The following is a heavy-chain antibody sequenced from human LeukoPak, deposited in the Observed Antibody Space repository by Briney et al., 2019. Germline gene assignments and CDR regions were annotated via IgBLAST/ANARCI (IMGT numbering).Heavy chain of an antibody. D-gene: IGHD2-2*01. CDR2: IYPGDSET. J-gene: IGHJ5*02. V-gene: IGHV5-51*03. CDR1: GYSFTTYW. Sequence: PGESLKISCKGSGYSFTTYWIGWVRQMPGKGLECMGIIYPGDSETRYSPSFQGQVTISADKSISTAYLQWSSPKASDTAIYYCARGRLGSSTNWGWFDPWGQGTLVTVSS. CDR3: ARGRLGSSTNWGWFDP.